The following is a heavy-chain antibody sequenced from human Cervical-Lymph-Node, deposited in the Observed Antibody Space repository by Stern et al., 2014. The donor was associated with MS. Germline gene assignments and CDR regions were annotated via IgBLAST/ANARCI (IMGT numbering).Heavy chain of an antibody. CDR2: INSYCSHS. Sequence: EVQLEESGGGLVQPGGSLRLSCAASGFTFSSYWMHWVRQAPGKGLVWVSHINSYCSHSSFADSVKGRFTISRDNAKNTLYLQMNSLRAEDTAVYYCARDPSYDSSGYYSYFDYWGQGTLVTVSS. J-gene: IGHJ4*02. CDR1: GFTFSSYW. V-gene: IGHV3-74*01. D-gene: IGHD3-22*01. CDR3: ARDPSYDSSGYYSYFDY.